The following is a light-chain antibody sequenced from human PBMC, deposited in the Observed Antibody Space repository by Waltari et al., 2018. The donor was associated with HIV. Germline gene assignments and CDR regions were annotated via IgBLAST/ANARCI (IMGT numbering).Light chain of an antibody. CDR1: SSDAGGYNY. J-gene: IGLJ2*01. V-gene: IGLV2-14*03. CDR2: DVS. CDR3: SSYTSSSTLVV. Sequence: QSALTQPASVSGSPGQSIIIPCTGTSSDAGGYNYVSGYQQHPGKAPKLMIYDVSNRPSGISNRFSGSKSGNTASLTISGLQAEDEADYYCSSYTSSSTLVVFGGGTKLTVL.